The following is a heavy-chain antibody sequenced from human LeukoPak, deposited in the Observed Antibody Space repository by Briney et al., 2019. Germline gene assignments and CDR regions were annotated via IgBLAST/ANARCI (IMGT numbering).Heavy chain of an antibody. CDR1: GFTFSSYE. Sequence: GGSLRLSCAASGFTFSSYEMNWVRQAPGKGLEWVSYISSSGSTIYYADSVKGRFTISRDNAKNSLYVQMNSLRVEDTAVYYCAELGITMIGGVWGKGTTVTISS. V-gene: IGHV3-48*03. D-gene: IGHD3-10*02. CDR2: ISSSGSTI. CDR3: AELGITMIGGV. J-gene: IGHJ6*04.